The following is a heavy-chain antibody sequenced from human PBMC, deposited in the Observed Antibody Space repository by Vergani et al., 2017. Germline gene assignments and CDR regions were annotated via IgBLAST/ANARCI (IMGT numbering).Heavy chain of an antibody. D-gene: IGHD1-26*01. CDR1: GFTFSSYA. J-gene: IGHJ3*02. V-gene: IGHV3-23*01. CDR2: ISGSGGST. CDR3: AKDLGMYSGSYRGLAFDI. Sequence: EVQLLESGGGLVQPGGSLRLSCAASGFTFSSYAMSWVRQAPGKGLEWVSAISGSGGSTYYADSVKGRFTISRDKSKNTLYLQMNSLRAEDTAVYYCAKDLGMYSGSYRGLAFDIWGQGTMVTVSS.